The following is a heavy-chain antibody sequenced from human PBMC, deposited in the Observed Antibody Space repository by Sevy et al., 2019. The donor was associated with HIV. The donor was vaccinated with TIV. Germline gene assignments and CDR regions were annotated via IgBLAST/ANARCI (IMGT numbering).Heavy chain of an antibody. CDR2: ISDDGNNK. CDR1: GFTFSTYA. CDR3: AGHYYDSTGYYFPLDY. J-gene: IGHJ4*02. V-gene: IGHV3-30*04. D-gene: IGHD3-22*01. Sequence: GGSLRLSCAASGFTFSTYAMYWVRQAPGKGLEWVAVISDDGNNKDYADSVKGLFTVSRDNSKNTLYLQMNSLRADDTAVYYCAGHYYDSTGYYFPLDYWGQGTLVTVSS.